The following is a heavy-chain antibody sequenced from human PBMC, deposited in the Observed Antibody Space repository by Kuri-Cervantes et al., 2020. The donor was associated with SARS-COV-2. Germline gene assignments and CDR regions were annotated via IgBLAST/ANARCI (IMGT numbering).Heavy chain of an antibody. CDR3: ARGHGAVVFLGYDY. D-gene: IGHD2-2*01. CDR1: GGSISGSGYY. CDR2: IHYRETT. J-gene: IGHJ4*02. V-gene: IGHV4-39*01. Sequence: GSLRLSCTVSGGSISGSGYYWAWIRQPPGKGLEWIGHIHYRETTYCNPSLKSRATISVDTSKNQFSLKLSSVTAADTAVYYCARGHGAVVFLGYDYWGQGTLVTVSS.